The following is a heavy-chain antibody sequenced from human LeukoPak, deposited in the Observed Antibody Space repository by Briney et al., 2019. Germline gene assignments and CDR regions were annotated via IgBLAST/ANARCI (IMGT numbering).Heavy chain of an antibody. V-gene: IGHV4-30-4*08. D-gene: IGHD2-15*01. J-gene: IGHJ5*02. CDR2: IYYSGST. CDR1: GGSISSGDYY. CDR3: ARDVELGYCSGGSCTGSRWFDP. Sequence: SQTLSLTCTVSGGSISSGDYYWIWIRQPRGKGLEWIGYIYYSGSTYYNPSLKSRVTISVDTSKNQFSLKLSSVTAADTAVYYCARDVELGYCSGGSCTGSRWFDPWGQGTLVTVSS.